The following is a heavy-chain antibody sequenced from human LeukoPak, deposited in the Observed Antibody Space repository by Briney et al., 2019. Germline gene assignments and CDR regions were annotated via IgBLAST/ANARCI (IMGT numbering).Heavy chain of an antibody. D-gene: IGHD5-18*01. Sequence: KPSETLSLTCAVYGGSFSGYYWSWIRQPPGKGLEWIGEINHSGSTNYNPSLKSRVTISVDTSKNQFSLKLSSVTAADTAVYYCARGRVQLWSGCYDYWGQGTLVTVSS. CDR1: GGSFSGYY. CDR2: INHSGST. V-gene: IGHV4-34*01. CDR3: ARGRVQLWSGCYDY. J-gene: IGHJ4*02.